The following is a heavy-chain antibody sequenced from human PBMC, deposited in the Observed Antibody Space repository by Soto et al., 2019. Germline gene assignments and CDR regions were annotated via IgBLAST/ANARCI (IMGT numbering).Heavy chain of an antibody. CDR3: ARGFRTYFYPRGYNTRHLDRES. CDR1: GFAFSDYW. CDR2: IMSDGSSI. V-gene: IGHV3-74*01. D-gene: IGHD3-3*01. Sequence: GASLRLSCAASGFAFSDYWMHWVRLAPGKGLVWVSRIMSDGSSISYADFVKGRFTISRDNCKNTLYLQMNILRAEDTAVYYCARGFRTYFYPRGYNTRHLDRESWGQGTLVTVSS. J-gene: IGHJ5*02.